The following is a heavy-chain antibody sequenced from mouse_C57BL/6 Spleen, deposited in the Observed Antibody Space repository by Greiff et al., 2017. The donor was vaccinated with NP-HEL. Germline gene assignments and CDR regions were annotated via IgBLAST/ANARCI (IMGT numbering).Heavy chain of an antibody. CDR3: ARGYYDYLYAMDY. J-gene: IGHJ4*01. CDR1: GFTFSDYG. CDR2: ISSGSSTI. Sequence: EVQVVESGGGLVKPGGSLKLSCAASGFTFSDYGMHWVRQAPEKGLEWVAYISSGSSTIYYADTVKGRFTISRDNAKNTLFLQMTSLRSEDTAMYYCARGYYDYLYAMDYWGQGTSVTVSS. V-gene: IGHV5-17*01. D-gene: IGHD2-4*01.